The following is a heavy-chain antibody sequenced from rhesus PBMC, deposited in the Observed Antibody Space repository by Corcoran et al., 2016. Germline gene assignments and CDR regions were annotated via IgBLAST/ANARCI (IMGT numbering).Heavy chain of an antibody. CDR3: ARGEYSNYFDY. CDR2: IYGSGGGT. Sequence: QVQLQESGPGLVKPSETLSLTCAVSGGSISDDYYWSWIRQPPGKGLEWIWYIYGSGGGTNYNPSLKNRITISIDTSKYQFSLKLSSVTAADTAVYYCARGEYSNYFDYWGQGVLVTVSS. D-gene: IGHD4-23*01. V-gene: IGHV4-106*01. J-gene: IGHJ4*01. CDR1: GGSISDDYY.